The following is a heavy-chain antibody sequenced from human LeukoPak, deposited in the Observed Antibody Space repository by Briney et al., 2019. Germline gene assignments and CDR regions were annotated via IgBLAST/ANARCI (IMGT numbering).Heavy chain of an antibody. Sequence: PSETLSLTCTVSSGSISGYYWSWIRQPAGKGLEWIGRIYTSGSTSYNPSLKSRVTMSVDTSKNQFSLKLSSVTAADTAVYYCARDSGLLWFGELFPGSIDYWGQGTLVTVSS. CDR1: SGSISGYY. V-gene: IGHV4-4*07. CDR2: IYTSGST. CDR3: ARDSGLLWFGELFPGSIDY. D-gene: IGHD3-10*01. J-gene: IGHJ4*02.